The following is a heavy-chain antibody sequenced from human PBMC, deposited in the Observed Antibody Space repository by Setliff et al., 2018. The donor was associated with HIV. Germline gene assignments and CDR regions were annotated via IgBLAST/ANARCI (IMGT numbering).Heavy chain of an antibody. CDR2: IYYTGRT. D-gene: IGHD3-10*01. CDR1: GGSMSSYY. J-gene: IGHJ5*02. CDR3: ARSTYYYGSGKGSGWFDP. V-gene: IGHV4-59*08. Sequence: SETLSLTCTVSGGSMSSYYWSWIRQPPGKGLEWIGSIYYTGRTDYNPSLMSRVTITIDRSKNPFSLKLSSVTAADTAVYYCARSTYYYGSGKGSGWFDPWGQGTLVTVSS.